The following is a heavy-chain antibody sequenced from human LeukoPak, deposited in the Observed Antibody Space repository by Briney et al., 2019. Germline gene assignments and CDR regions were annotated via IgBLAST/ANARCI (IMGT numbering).Heavy chain of an antibody. D-gene: IGHD5-12*01. CDR2: ISGSGGST. J-gene: IGHJ4*02. Sequence: PGGSLRLSCAASGFTFSSYAMNWVRQAPGKGLEWVSTISGSGGSTYYADSVKGRFTISRDNSKNTLYLQMNSLRAEDTAVYYCAKDPPPYSGYGHFDCWGQGTLVTVSS. CDR3: AKDPPPYSGYGHFDC. V-gene: IGHV3-23*01. CDR1: GFTFSSYA.